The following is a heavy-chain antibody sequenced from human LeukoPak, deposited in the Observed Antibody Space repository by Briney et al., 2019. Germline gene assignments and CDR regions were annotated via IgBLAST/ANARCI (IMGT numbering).Heavy chain of an antibody. CDR1: GYTFNSFG. Sequence: ASVKVSCKASGYTFNSFGVNWVRQAPGQGLEWMGWINPNSGGTNYAQKFQGWVTMTRDTSISTAYMELSRLRSDDTAVYYCARGRPITMVRGVKSGYYYYYGMDVWGQGTTVTVSS. V-gene: IGHV1-2*04. D-gene: IGHD3-10*01. CDR2: INPNSGGT. J-gene: IGHJ6*02. CDR3: ARGRPITMVRGVKSGYYYYYGMDV.